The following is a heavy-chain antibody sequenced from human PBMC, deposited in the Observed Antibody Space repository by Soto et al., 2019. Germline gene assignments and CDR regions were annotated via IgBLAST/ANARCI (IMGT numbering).Heavy chain of an antibody. V-gene: IGHV3-74*01. J-gene: IGHJ4*02. CDR2: INSDGSNI. D-gene: IGHD4-17*01. Sequence: EVQLVESGGGLVQPGGSLKLSCAASGFTFTNYWIHWVRQAPGKGLVWVSRINSDGSNINYADFVKGRFIISRDNAKTTVYLQMNSLRAEDTAVYFCASSATGLYGDYNWGQGALVTVSS. CDR1: GFTFTNYW. CDR3: ASSATGLYGDYN.